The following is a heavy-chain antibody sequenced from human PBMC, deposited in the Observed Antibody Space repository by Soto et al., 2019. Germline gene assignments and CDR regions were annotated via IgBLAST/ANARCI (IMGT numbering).Heavy chain of an antibody. CDR2: IFPGDSDT. D-gene: IGHD1-26*01. Sequence: PGEYRKIACNGSVYSFTSYWSGWVRELPGTGLEWMGIIFPGDSDTRYSPSFQGQVTISANKSISTAYLQWSSLHASDTAMYYCFSGSPGHLDHWGQGPLVTVSS. CDR1: VYSFTSYW. CDR3: FSGSPGHLDH. V-gene: IGHV5-51*01. J-gene: IGHJ4*02.